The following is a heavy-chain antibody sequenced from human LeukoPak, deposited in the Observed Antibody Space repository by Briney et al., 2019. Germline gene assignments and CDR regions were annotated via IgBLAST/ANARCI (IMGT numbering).Heavy chain of an antibody. CDR2: ISGSGGGT. CDR3: AKLDSSGSSFDY. V-gene: IGHV3-23*01. D-gene: IGHD3-22*01. J-gene: IGHJ4*02. Sequence: PGGSLRLSCSASGFTFSSYAMSWVRQAPGKGLEWVSAISGSGGGTYYADSVKGRFTNSRDNSKNTLYLQMNSLRAEDTAVYYCAKLDSSGSSFDYWGQGTLVTVSS. CDR1: GFTFSSYA.